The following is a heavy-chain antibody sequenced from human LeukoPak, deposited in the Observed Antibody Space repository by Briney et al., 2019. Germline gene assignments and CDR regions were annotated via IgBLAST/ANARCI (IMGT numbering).Heavy chain of an antibody. CDR3: AKHERVVPLVIVH. CDR1: GGSVNSHDYY. D-gene: IGHD2-2*01. Sequence: PSETLSPTCTVSGGSVNSHDYYWVWIRQPPGKGLEWIASIYYSGTTYYNPSLKSRITMSVDTSKNDFSLKLSSVTAADTAVYFCAKHERVVPLVIVHWGHGPLVTVS. V-gene: IGHV4-39*01. CDR2: IYYSGTT. J-gene: IGHJ1*01.